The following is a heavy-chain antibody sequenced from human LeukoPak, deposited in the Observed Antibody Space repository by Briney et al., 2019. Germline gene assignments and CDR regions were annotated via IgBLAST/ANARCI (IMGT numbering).Heavy chain of an antibody. CDR1: GDSVPSNSAA. CDR2: TYYRSKWYN. V-gene: IGHV6-1*01. J-gene: IGHJ6*03. Sequence: SQTLSLTCAISGDSVPSNSAAWNWIRQSPSRGLEWLGRTYYRSKWYNDYAVSVKSRITINPDTSKNQFSQQLNSVTPEDTAVYYCARATPAYYYDSSGYYYYYYYMDVWGKGTTVTVSS. CDR3: ARATPAYYYDSSGYYYYYYYMDV. D-gene: IGHD3-22*01.